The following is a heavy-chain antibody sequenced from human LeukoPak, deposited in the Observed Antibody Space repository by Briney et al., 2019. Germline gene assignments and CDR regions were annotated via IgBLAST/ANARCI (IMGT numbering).Heavy chain of an antibody. CDR1: GYTFINYA. D-gene: IGHD1-26*01. CDR2: INAGNGST. Sequence: ASVKVSCKASGYTFINYAMHWVRQAPGQRLEWMGWINAGNGSTKYSQKFQGRVTITRDTSASTAYMDLSSLISEDTAVYYCARDRIVGAIESFDYWGQGTLVTVSS. CDR3: ARDRIVGAIESFDY. V-gene: IGHV1-3*01. J-gene: IGHJ4*02.